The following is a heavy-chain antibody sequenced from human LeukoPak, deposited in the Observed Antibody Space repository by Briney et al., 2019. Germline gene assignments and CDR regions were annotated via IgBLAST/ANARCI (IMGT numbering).Heavy chain of an antibody. CDR2: ISGSGGST. CDR3: ATHTYFDY. CDR1: GFTINRNA. V-gene: IGHV3-23*01. J-gene: IGHJ4*02. Sequence: GGSLRLSCTASGFTINRNAMNWVRQAPGKGLEWVSIISGSGGSTYYAESVKGRFTISRDNSKNTLYLQMNSLRVEDTAVYYCATHTYFDYWGQGTLVTVSS.